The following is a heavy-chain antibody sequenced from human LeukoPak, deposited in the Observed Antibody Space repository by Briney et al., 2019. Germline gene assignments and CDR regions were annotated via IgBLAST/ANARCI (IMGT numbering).Heavy chain of an antibody. Sequence: GGSLRLSCAAPGFTFSSYWMNWVRQAPGKGLEWVANIKQDGSEKKYVDSVKGRFTISRDNAKNSLYLQMNSLRAEDTAMYYCMTASRSSSWPPPTWGQGTLVTASS. J-gene: IGHJ5*02. CDR2: IKQDGSEK. D-gene: IGHD6-13*01. V-gene: IGHV3-7*01. CDR1: GFTFSSYW. CDR3: MTASRSSSWPPPT.